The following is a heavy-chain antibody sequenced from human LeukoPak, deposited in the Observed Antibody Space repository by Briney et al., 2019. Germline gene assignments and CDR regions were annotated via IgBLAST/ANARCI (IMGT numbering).Heavy chain of an antibody. CDR2: IIPIFGTA. CDR3: ARGHQVGAIVY. J-gene: IGHJ4*02. CDR1: GGTFSSYA. D-gene: IGHD1-26*01. V-gene: IGHV1-69*05. Sequence: SVKVSCKASGGTFSSYAISWVRQAPGQGLEWMGRIIPIFGTANYAQKLQGRVTMTTDTSTSTAYMELRSLRSDDTAVYYCARGHQVGAIVYWGQGTLVTVSS.